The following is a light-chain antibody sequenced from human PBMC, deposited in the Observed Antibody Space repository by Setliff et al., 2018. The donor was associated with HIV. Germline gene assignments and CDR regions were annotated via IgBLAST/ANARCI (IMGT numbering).Light chain of an antibody. V-gene: IGKV3-20*01. CDR3: QYYGTSPPT. CDR1: QSIAGNY. Sequence: EIVLTQSPGTLSLSPGERATLSCRASQSIAGNYVAWYQQKPGQAPRLLIYDASNRATGIPDRFSGSGSGTDFSLTISRLEPEDFAVYSCQYYGTSPPTFGGGTKVDIK. J-gene: IGKJ4*01. CDR2: DAS.